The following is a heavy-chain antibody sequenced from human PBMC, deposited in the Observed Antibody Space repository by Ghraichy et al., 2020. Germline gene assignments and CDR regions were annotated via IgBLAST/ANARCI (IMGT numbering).Heavy chain of an antibody. D-gene: IGHD3/OR15-3a*01. CDR3: ARKGRTGDY. CDR2: IKEDGSEK. J-gene: IGHJ4*02. Sequence: GGSLRLSCAASGFTFSSYWMNWFRRAPGKGLEWVGNIKEDGSEKYYVDSVKGRFTISRDNAKNSMYLQMNNLRVDDTAMYYCARKGRTGDYWGQGTLVTVSS. V-gene: IGHV3-7*01. CDR1: GFTFSSYW.